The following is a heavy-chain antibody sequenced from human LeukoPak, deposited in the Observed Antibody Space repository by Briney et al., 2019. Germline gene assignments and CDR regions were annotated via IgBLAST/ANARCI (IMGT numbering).Heavy chain of an antibody. D-gene: IGHD6-13*01. CDR2: IYYSGST. Sequence: SETLALTRTVSVGSISSYYWGWMRQPLGKGLEWIGYIYYSGSTNYNPSLKSRVTILVDTSKNQFSLKLSSVTAADTAVYYCARDGGSSSWEIDYWGPGTLVTVSS. CDR3: ARDGGSSSWEIDY. J-gene: IGHJ4*01. CDR1: VGSISSYY. V-gene: IGHV4-59*01.